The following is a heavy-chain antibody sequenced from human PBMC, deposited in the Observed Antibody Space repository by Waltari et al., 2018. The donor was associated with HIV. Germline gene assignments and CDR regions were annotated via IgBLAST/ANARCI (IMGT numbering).Heavy chain of an antibody. CDR3: AREWVPVTSFYFYYAMDV. CDR1: GVTFSSDG. V-gene: IGHV3-48*01. J-gene: IGHJ6*02. CDR2: ISISSSNI. D-gene: IGHD4-4*01. Sequence: EVQLVESGGGLVQPGGSLRLSCAASGVTFSSDGLHWVRQAAGKGVELFSYISISSSNIYYADSVKGLFTISRNNAKNSLYLQMDSLRAEDTAVYYCAREWVPVTSFYFYYAMDVWGQGTTVTVSS.